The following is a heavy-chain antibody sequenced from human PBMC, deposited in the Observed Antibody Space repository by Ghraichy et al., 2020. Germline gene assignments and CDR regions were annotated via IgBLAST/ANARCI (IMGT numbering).Heavy chain of an antibody. CDR1: GYTFTSYY. V-gene: IGHV1-46*01. Sequence: ASVKVSCKASGYTFTSYYMHWVRQAPGQGLEWMGIINPSGGSTSYAQKFQGRVTMTRDTSTSTVYMELSSLRSEDTAVYYCARDDRSYSSSWPIDYWGQGTLVTVSS. CDR2: INPSGGST. J-gene: IGHJ4*02. CDR3: ARDDRSYSSSWPIDY. D-gene: IGHD6-13*01.